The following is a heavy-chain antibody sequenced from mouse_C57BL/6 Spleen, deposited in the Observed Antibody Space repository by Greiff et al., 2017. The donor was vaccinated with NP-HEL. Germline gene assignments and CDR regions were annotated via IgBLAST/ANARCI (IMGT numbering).Heavy chain of an antibody. J-gene: IGHJ3*01. CDR2: INPNNGGT. CDR1: GYTFTDYY. CDR3: ARWADTSKRWFAY. Sequence: VQLQQSGPELVKPGASVKISCKASGYTFTDYYMNWVKQSHGKSLEWIGDINPNNGGTSYNQKFKGKATLTVDKSSSTAYMELRSLTSEDSAVYYCARWADTSKRWFAYWGQGTLVTVSA. V-gene: IGHV1-26*01. D-gene: IGHD2-5*01.